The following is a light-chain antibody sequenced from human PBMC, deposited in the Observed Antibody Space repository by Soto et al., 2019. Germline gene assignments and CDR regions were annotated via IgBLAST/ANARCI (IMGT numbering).Light chain of an antibody. J-gene: IGKJ1*01. Sequence: DIQMTQSPPSLSASVGDRVTITCRASKGINNYLAWFQQQPGKAPKTLIYATSTLHSGVPSRFTGSGSGTDFTLTITSLQPEDFGTYYCQQYNSSPWTFGQGTKVEVK. V-gene: IGKV1-16*01. CDR3: QQYNSSPWT. CDR2: ATS. CDR1: KGINNY.